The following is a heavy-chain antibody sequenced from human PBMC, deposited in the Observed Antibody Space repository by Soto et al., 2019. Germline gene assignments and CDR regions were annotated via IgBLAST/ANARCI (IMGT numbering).Heavy chain of an antibody. D-gene: IGHD2-15*01. CDR2: INSDGINT. CDR1: GFTFSNYW. Sequence: GGSLRLSCAASGFTFSNYWMHWVRQAPGKGLVWVSSINSDGINTRYADSVKGRFTISRDNAKNTLYLQMNSLRAEDTAIYYCAGDSGRSGGSCYDYWGQGTLVTVSS. CDR3: AGDSGRSGGSCYDY. V-gene: IGHV3-74*01. J-gene: IGHJ4*02.